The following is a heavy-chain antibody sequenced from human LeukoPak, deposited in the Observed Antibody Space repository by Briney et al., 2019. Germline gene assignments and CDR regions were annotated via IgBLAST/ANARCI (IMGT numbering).Heavy chain of an antibody. CDR1: GYTFTSYY. D-gene: IGHD3-3*01. V-gene: IGHV1-46*01. CDR2: INPSGGST. Sequence: GASVKVSCKASGYTFTSYYMHWVRQAPGQGLEWMGIINPSGGSTSYAQKFQGRVTTTRDTSTSTVYMELSSLRSEDTAVYYCARDRDDFWSGSSGAFDIWGQGTMVTVSS. CDR3: ARDRDDFWSGSSGAFDI. J-gene: IGHJ3*02.